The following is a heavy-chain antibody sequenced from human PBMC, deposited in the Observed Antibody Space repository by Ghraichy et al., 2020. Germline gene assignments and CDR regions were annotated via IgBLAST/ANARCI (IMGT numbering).Heavy chain of an antibody. CDR3: AKDLRTSPRGFDY. J-gene: IGHJ4*02. CDR1: EFTFSSYA. CDR2: ISSSGGST. Sequence: GGSLRLSCAASEFTFSSYAMNWARQAPGKGLEWVSAISSSGGSTSYADSVQGRLTISRDNSKNTLYLQMNSLRAEDTAVYYCAKDLRTSPRGFDYWGQGTLVTVSS. V-gene: IGHV3-23*01.